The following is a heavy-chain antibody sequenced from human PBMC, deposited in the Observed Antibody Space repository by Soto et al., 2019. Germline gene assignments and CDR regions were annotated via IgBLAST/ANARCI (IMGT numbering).Heavy chain of an antibody. CDR1: GFTFSNCA. D-gene: IGHD1-1*01. CDR3: AANWYENWFDP. CDR2: ISGSSSIT. V-gene: IGHV3-23*01. Sequence: EVQLLESGGGLVQPGGSLRLSCAASGFTFSNCAMSWVRQAPEKGLEWVSIISGSSSITYYADSVKGRFTISRDNSKNTLHLQMNSLRAEDTAVYYCAANWYENWFDPWGQGTLVTVSS. J-gene: IGHJ5*02.